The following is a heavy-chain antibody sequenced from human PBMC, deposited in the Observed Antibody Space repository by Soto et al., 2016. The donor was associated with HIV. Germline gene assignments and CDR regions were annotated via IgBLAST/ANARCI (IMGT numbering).Heavy chain of an antibody. CDR1: EFTFSSYS. V-gene: IGHV3-21*01. CDR3: ARGPFDSSGYYLGYFDY. D-gene: IGHD3-22*01. J-gene: IGHJ4*02. CDR2: ISSSGSHI. Sequence: EVQLVESGGGLVKPGGSLRLSCAASEFTFSSYSMNWVRQAPGKGLEWVSSISSSGSHIYYADSVKGRFTISRDNAKNSLYLQMNSLRAEDTAVYYCARGPFDSSGYYLGYFDYWGQGTLVTVSS.